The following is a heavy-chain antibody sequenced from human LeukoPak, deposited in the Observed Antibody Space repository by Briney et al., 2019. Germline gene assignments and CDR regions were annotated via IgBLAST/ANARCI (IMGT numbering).Heavy chain of an antibody. V-gene: IGHV3-72*01. J-gene: IGHJ4*02. CDR3: TRVGLGTTKDFDQ. D-gene: IGHD1-26*01. Sequence: GGSLRLSCAASGFTFSSYWMSWVRQAPGKGLEWVGRSRNKANSYTTEYAASVKGRFTISRDDSKNSVFLQMNSLKTEDTAFYYCTRVGLGTTKDFDQWGQGTLVTVSS. CDR2: SRNKANSYTT. CDR1: GFTFSSYW.